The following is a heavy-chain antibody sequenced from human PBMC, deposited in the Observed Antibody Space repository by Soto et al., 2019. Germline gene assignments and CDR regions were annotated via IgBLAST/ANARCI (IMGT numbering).Heavy chain of an antibody. J-gene: IGHJ4*02. Sequence: QVQLVQSGAEVKKPGASVKVSCKASGYTFTSYAMHWVRQAPGQRLEWMGWINSGNGNTKYSQKFQGRVTITRDTSASTAYMELSSLRSEDTAVYYCARVVGIAVDDYWGQGTLVTVSS. CDR2: INSGNGNT. CDR3: ARVVGIAVDDY. D-gene: IGHD6-19*01. CDR1: GYTFTSYA. V-gene: IGHV1-3*01.